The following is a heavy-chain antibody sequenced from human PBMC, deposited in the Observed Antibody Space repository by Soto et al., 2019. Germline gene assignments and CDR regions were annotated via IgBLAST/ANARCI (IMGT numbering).Heavy chain of an antibody. J-gene: IGHJ4*02. CDR3: SRDPGFGAIDY. D-gene: IGHD3-10*01. V-gene: IGHV3-7*01. CDR1: GFTFSSSW. CDR2: INPDGSVA. Sequence: HPGGSLRLSCAASGFTFSSSWMAWVRQAPGKGLEWVALINPDGSVASYAGSVRGRFIISRDNAQNSLYLQMNSVSAEDTAVYYCSRDPGFGAIDYWGQGTLVTVSS.